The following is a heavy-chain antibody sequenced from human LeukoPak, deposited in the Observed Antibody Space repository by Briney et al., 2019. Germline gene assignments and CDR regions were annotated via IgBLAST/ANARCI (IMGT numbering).Heavy chain of an antibody. CDR3: TRDPYYDSSGYIDY. CDR2: IRSKAYGGTT. D-gene: IGHD3-22*01. CDR1: GFTFGDYA. V-gene: IGHV3-49*05. Sequence: KPGGSLRLSCTASGFTFGDYAMSWFRQAPGKGLEWVGFIRSKAYGGTTEYAASVKGRFTISRDDSKSIAYLQMNSLKTEDTAVYYCTRDPYYDSSGYIDYWGQGTLVTVSS. J-gene: IGHJ4*02.